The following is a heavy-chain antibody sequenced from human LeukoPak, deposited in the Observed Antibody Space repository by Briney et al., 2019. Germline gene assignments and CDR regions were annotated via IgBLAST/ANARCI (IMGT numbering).Heavy chain of an antibody. CDR1: GFTFSSYS. CDR3: ARDMWAPKWYFDL. D-gene: IGHD1-26*01. CDR2: ISSSSTI. V-gene: IGHV3-48*02. J-gene: IGHJ2*01. Sequence: GGSLGLSCAASGFTFSSYSMNWVRQAPGKGLEWVSYISSSSTIYYADSVKGRFTISRDNAKNSLYLQMNSLRDEDTAVYYCARDMWAPKWYFDLWGRGTLVTVSS.